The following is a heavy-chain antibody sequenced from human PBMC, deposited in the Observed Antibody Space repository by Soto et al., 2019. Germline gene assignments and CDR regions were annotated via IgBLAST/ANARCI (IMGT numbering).Heavy chain of an antibody. CDR1: GGSFSGYY. J-gene: IGHJ6*02. V-gene: IGHV4-34*01. CDR3: ARIFGVVYYYYCGMDV. CDR2: INHSGST. Sequence: PSETLSLTCAVYGGSFSGYYWSWIRQPPGKGLEWIGEINHSGSTNYNPSLKSRVTISVDTSKNQFSLKLSSVTAADTAVYYCARIFGVVYYYYCGMDVWGQGTTVTVSS. D-gene: IGHD3-3*01.